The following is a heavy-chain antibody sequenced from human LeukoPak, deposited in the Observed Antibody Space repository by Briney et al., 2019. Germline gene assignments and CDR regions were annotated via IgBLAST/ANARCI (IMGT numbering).Heavy chain of an antibody. D-gene: IGHD3-3*01. CDR1: GYTFTSYD. V-gene: IGHV1-8*03. Sequence: ASVKVSCKASGYTFTSYDINWVRQATGQGLEWMGWMNPNSGNTGYAQKFQGRVTITRNTSISTAYMELSSLRSEDTAVYYCARGQWGTYDFWSRYYYYYMDVWGKGTTVTVSS. CDR3: ARGQWGTYDFWSRYYYYYMDV. J-gene: IGHJ6*03. CDR2: MNPNSGNT.